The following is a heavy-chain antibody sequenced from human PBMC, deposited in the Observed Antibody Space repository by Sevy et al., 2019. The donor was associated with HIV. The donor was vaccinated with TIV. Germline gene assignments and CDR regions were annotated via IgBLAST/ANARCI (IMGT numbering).Heavy chain of an antibody. CDR1: GFTFSSSA. V-gene: IGHV1-58*01. J-gene: IGHJ6*02. Sequence: ASVKVSCKASGFTFSSSAVQWVRQARGHRLEWIGWIVVGSDVTDYAQDLQDRVTITRDMSTGTVYMELSSLRSEDTAGYYCAAEDMTTFGGPLRVFETWGLGTTVTVSS. CDR3: AAEDMTTFGGPLRVFET. CDR2: IVVGSDVT. D-gene: IGHD3-16*01.